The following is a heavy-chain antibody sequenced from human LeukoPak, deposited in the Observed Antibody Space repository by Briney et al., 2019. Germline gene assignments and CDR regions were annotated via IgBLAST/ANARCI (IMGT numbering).Heavy chain of an antibody. V-gene: IGHV3-33*08. D-gene: IGHD3-10*01. CDR2: IWYDGSNK. J-gene: IGHJ4*02. Sequence: GRSLRLSCAASGFTFSSYGMHWVRQAPGKGLEWVAVIWYDGSNKYYADSVKGRFTISRDNSKNTLYLQMNSLRAEDTAVYYCAREDPDGAYFDYWGQGTLVTVSS. CDR3: AREDPDGAYFDY. CDR1: GFTFSSYG.